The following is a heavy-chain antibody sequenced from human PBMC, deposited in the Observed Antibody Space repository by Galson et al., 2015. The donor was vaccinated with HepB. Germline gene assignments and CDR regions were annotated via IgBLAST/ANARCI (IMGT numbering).Heavy chain of an antibody. D-gene: IGHD2-15*01. CDR2: ISSSSSTI. V-gene: IGHV3-48*01. CDR1: GFTFMTYS. Sequence: SLRLSCAASGFTFMTYSMHWVRQAPGKGLEWVSYISSSSSTIYYADSVKGRFTVSRDNAQNSLYLRMNSLRAEDTAVYYCARDSEQCSGGTCYIAGFDSWGQGILVTVSS. J-gene: IGHJ4*02. CDR3: ARDSEQCSGGTCYIAGFDS.